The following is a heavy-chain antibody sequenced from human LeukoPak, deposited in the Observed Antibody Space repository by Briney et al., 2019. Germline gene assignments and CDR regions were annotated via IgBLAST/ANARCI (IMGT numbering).Heavy chain of an antibody. D-gene: IGHD2-2*01. Sequence: PSETLSLTCTVSGGSISSSSYYWGWLRQPPGKGLEWIGSIYYSGSTYYNPSLKSRVTISVDTSKNQFSLKLSSVTAADTAVYYCARHVTQPSTSWFDYWGQGTLVTVSS. J-gene: IGHJ4*02. V-gene: IGHV4-39*01. CDR1: GGSISSSSYY. CDR2: IYYSGST. CDR3: ARHVTQPSTSWFDY.